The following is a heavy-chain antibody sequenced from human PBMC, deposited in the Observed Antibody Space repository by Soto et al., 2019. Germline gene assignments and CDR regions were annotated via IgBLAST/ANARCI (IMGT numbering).Heavy chain of an antibody. CDR1: GFTFSSYG. V-gene: IGHV3-33*01. CDR3: AGYYGDYADFAP. D-gene: IGHD4-17*01. Sequence: QVQLVESGGGVVQPGRSLRLSCAASGFTFSSYGMHWVRQAPGKGLEWVAVIWYDGSNKYYADSVKGRFTISRDNSKNTLYLQMNSLRAEDTAVYYCAGYYGDYADFAPWGQGTLVTVSS. CDR2: IWYDGSNK. J-gene: IGHJ5*02.